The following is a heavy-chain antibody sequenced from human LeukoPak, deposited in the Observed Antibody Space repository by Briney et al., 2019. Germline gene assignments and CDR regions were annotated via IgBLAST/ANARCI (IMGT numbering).Heavy chain of an antibody. CDR1: GYSISSGYY. J-gene: IGHJ4*02. D-gene: IGHD3-22*01. Sequence: SETLSLTCTVSGYSISSGYYWGWIRQPPGKGLEWIGSIYHCGSTYYNPSLKSRVTISVDTSKNQFSLKLSSVTAADTAVYYCARDQYYYDSSGSPIFDYWGQGTLVTVSS. V-gene: IGHV4-38-2*02. CDR3: ARDQYYYDSSGSPIFDY. CDR2: IYHCGST.